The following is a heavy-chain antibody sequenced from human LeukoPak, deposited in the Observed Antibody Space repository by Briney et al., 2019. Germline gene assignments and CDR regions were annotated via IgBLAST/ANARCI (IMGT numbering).Heavy chain of an antibody. J-gene: IGHJ4*02. CDR3: AKSDCGGDCHLLDY. D-gene: IGHD2-21*02. CDR1: GFTFSTYA. V-gene: IGHV3-23*01. CDR2: FGGSGGTI. Sequence: TGGSLRLSCAASGFTFSTYAMSWVRQAPGKGLEWVSHFGGSGGTIYYADSVRRRFTISRDNSKNTLYLQMNSLRAEDTAVYYCAKSDCGGDCHLLDYWGQGTLVTVSS.